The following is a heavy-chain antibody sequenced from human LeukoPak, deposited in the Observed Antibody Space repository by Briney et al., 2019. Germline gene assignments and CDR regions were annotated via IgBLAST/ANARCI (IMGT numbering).Heavy chain of an antibody. V-gene: IGHV3-30-3*01. J-gene: IGHJ4*02. D-gene: IGHD3-22*01. CDR2: ICSDGSNK. CDR3: ARASFDGSGYFFYPPDY. Sequence: GRSVRLSCAASGFTFSSYAIHWVRQAPGKGLEWVAVICSDGSNKYYADSVKGRFTISRDNSKSTLYLQMNSLRAEDTAVYYCARASFDGSGYFFYPPDYWGQGTLVTVSS. CDR1: GFTFSSYA.